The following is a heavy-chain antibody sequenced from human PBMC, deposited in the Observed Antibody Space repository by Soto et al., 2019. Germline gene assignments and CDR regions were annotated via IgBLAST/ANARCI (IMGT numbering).Heavy chain of an antibody. CDR1: GFTFSSYE. CDR2: ISSSGSTI. D-gene: IGHD4-4*01. Sequence: GGSLRLSCAASGFTFSSYEMNWVGQAPGKGLEGVSYISSSGSTIYYAYSVKGRFTISRDNAKNSLYLQMNSLRAEDTAVYYCARDRAPTVTTHFYYYYGMDVWGQGTTVTVSS. CDR3: ARDRAPTVTTHFYYYYGMDV. V-gene: IGHV3-48*03. J-gene: IGHJ6*02.